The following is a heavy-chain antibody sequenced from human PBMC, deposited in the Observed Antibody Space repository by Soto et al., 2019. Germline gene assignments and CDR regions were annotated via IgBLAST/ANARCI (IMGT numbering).Heavy chain of an antibody. CDR2: ISSSGSTI. D-gene: IGHD2-21*01. CDR1: GFTFSSYE. Sequence: GGSLRLSCAASGFTFSSYEMNWVRQAPGKGLEWVSYISSSGSTIYYADSVKGRFTISRDNAKNSLYLQMNSLRAEDTAVYYCARDSSLLSFDYWGQGTLVTVSS. V-gene: IGHV3-48*03. J-gene: IGHJ4*02. CDR3: ARDSSLLSFDY.